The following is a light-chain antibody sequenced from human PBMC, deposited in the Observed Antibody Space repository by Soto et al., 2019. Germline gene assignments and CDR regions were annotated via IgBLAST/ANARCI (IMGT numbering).Light chain of an antibody. CDR1: QSVSSY. CDR3: QQRSNWPPIT. J-gene: IGKJ5*01. V-gene: IGKV3-11*01. Sequence: EIVLTQSPATLSLSPGERATLSCRASQSVSSYLAWYQQKPGQAPRLLIYDASNMATGIPARFSGSGSGTEFTLTISSREPEDFAVYYCQQRSNWPPITFGQGTRLEIK. CDR2: DAS.